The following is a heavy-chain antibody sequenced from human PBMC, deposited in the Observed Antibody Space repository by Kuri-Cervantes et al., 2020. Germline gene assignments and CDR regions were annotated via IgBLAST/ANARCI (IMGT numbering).Heavy chain of an antibody. D-gene: IGHD6-13*01. CDR2: IYTSGST. Sequence: GSLRLSCTVSGGSISSYYWSWIRQPAGKGLEWIGRIYTSGSTNYNPSLKSRVTMSVDTSKNQFSLKLSSVTAADTAVYYCARVGAAAGTYYYYYGMDVWGQGTTVTVSS. CDR1: GGSISSYY. V-gene: IGHV4-4*07. CDR3: ARVGAAAGTYYYYYGMDV. J-gene: IGHJ6*02.